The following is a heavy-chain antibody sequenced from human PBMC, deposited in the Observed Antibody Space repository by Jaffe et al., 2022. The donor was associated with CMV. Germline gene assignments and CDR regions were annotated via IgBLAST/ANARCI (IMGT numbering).Heavy chain of an antibody. V-gene: IGHV2-70*15. D-gene: IGHD2-15*01. CDR1: GFSLSTSGMC. J-gene: IGHJ3*02. CDR2: IDWDDDK. Sequence: QVTLRESGPALVKPTQTLTLTCTFSGFSLSTSGMCVSWIRQPPGKALEWLARIDWDDDKYYSTSLKTRLTISKDTSKNQVVLTMTNMVPVDTATYYCARIFSFKDAFDIWGQGTMVTVSS. CDR3: ARIFSFKDAFDI.